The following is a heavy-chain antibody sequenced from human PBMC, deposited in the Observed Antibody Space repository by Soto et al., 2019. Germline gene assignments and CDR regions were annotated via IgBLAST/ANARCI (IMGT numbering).Heavy chain of an antibody. Sequence: GGSLRLSCAASGFTFSNFAAHWVRQAPGKGLEWVAVISYDGTNKYYADSVKGRFTISRDNSNNTLYLQMNSLRAEDTAVYYCARTYYGSGRYLGPFGYWGQGTLVTVSS. J-gene: IGHJ4*02. CDR3: ARTYYGSGRYLGPFGY. D-gene: IGHD3-10*01. CDR1: GFTFSNFA. V-gene: IGHV3-30-3*01. CDR2: ISYDGTNK.